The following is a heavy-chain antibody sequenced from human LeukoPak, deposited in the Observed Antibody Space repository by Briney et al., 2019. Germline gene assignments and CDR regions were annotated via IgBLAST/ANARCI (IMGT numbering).Heavy chain of an antibody. Sequence: KPSEALSLTCTVSGDSINNYYWSWIRQPPGKGLEWIGYIYYSGSTNYNPSLKSRVTISVDTSKNRFSLKLNSVTAADTAVYYCARYRNEALFACDICGQGTMVTVSS. CDR2: IYYSGST. CDR3: ARYRNEALFACDI. CDR1: GDSINNYY. V-gene: IGHV4-59*01. J-gene: IGHJ3*02. D-gene: IGHD1-14*01.